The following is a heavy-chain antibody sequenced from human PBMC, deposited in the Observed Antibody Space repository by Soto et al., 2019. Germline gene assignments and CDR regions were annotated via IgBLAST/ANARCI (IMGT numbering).Heavy chain of an antibody. CDR2: IYYSGST. CDR3: ARDSYSGSGTYFGAYNWFDP. J-gene: IGHJ5*02. CDR1: GGSITSGGSY. D-gene: IGHD3-10*01. V-gene: IGHV4-31*03. Sequence: SETLSLTCTVSGGSITSGGSYWSWIRQHPGKGLEWIGYIYYSGSTYSNPSLKSRVTISFDTSKNQFSLKLSSVTAADTAVYYCARDSYSGSGTYFGAYNWFDPWGQGTLVTVSS.